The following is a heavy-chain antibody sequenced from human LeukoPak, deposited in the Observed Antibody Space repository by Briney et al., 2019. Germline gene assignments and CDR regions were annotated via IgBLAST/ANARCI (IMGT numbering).Heavy chain of an antibody. CDR3: ARSGYDSSGYYYG. CDR1: GFTFSSYW. Sequence: KAGGSLRLSCAASGFTFSSYWMSWVRQAPGKGLEWVSSISSSSSYIYYADSVKGRFTISRDNAKNSLYLQMNSLRAEDTAVYYCARSGYDSSGYYYGWGQGTLVTVSS. V-gene: IGHV3-21*01. D-gene: IGHD3-22*01. J-gene: IGHJ4*02. CDR2: ISSSSSYI.